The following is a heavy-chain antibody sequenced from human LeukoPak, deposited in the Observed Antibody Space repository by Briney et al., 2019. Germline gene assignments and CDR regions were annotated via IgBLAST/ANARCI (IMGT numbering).Heavy chain of an antibody. J-gene: IGHJ4*02. D-gene: IGHD5-18*01. CDR2: IYYSGST. Sequence: SETLSLTCAVYGGSFSGYYWSWIRQPPGKGLEWIGYIYYSGSTNYNPSLKSRDTISVDTSKNQFSLKLSSVTAADTAVYYCAARGYSYGPTRYYFDYWGQGTLVTVSS. V-gene: IGHV4-59*01. CDR1: GGSFSGYY. CDR3: AARGYSYGPTRYYFDY.